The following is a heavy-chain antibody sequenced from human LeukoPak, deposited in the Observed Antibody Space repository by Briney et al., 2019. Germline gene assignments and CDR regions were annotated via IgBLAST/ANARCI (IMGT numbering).Heavy chain of an antibody. Sequence: SETLSLTCTVSGGSISSGDYYWSWIRQPPGKGLEWIGYIYYSGSTYYNPSLKSRVTISVDTSKNQFSLKLSSVTAADTAVYYCARGTWLQFFDYWGQGTLVTVSS. CDR2: IYYSGST. CDR3: ARGTWLQFFDY. CDR1: GGSISSGDYY. V-gene: IGHV4-30-4*01. J-gene: IGHJ4*02. D-gene: IGHD5-24*01.